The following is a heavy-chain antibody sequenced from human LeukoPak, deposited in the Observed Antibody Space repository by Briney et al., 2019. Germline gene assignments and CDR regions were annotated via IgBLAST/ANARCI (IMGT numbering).Heavy chain of an antibody. CDR2: ISAYNGNT. D-gene: IGHD6-13*01. Sequence: GASVKVSCKASGYTFTSYGISWVRQAPGQGLEWMGWISAYNGNTNYAQKFQGRVTMTRDTSINTTYMELSRLKSDDTAVYYCARDVRRNNSSHIDCWGQGALVTVSS. CDR1: GYTFTSYG. CDR3: ARDVRRNNSSHIDC. V-gene: IGHV1-18*01. J-gene: IGHJ4*02.